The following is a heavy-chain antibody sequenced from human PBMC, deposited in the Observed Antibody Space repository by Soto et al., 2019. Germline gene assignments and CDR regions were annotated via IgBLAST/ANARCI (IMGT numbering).Heavy chain of an antibody. CDR2: IYYSGST. Sequence: QVQLQESGPGLVKPSQTLSLTCTVSGGSISSGGYYWSWIRQHPGKGLERIGYIYYSGSTYYNPSLKSRVTISVDTSKNQFSLKLSSVTAADTAVYYCARGRGTVTTVTTHLDYWGQGTLVTVSS. D-gene: IGHD4-17*01. V-gene: IGHV4-31*03. CDR3: ARGRGTVTTVTTHLDY. CDR1: GGSISSGGYY. J-gene: IGHJ4*02.